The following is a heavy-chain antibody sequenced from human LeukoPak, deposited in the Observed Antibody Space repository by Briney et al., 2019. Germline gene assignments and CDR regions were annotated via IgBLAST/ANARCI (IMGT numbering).Heavy chain of an antibody. J-gene: IGHJ4*02. CDR3: ARMTHTLGATYSHFDY. CDR2: THPVSGDT. D-gene: IGHD3-16*01. V-gene: IGHV1-2*02. CDR1: GYPFTTFY. Sequence: GAAVKVSSKASGYPFTTFYVRWGRLAPGQGLEWLGWTHPVSGDTIYAQKFQSRVTMSRDTSISTAYMYLTSLTSDDTAVYYCARMTHTLGATYSHFDYWGGGTLVTVSS.